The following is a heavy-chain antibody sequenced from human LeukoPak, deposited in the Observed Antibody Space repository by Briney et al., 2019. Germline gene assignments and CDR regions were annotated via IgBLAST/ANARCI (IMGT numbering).Heavy chain of an antibody. J-gene: IGHJ6*02. CDR2: ISSSSSYI. CDR3: ARDLRGGSGSYYYYYGMDV. Sequence: GGSLRLSCAASGFTFSSYSMNWVRQAPGKGLEWVSSISSSSSYIYYADSVKGRFTISRDNAKNSLYLQMNSLRAEDTAVYYCARDLRGGSGSYYYYYGMDVWGQGTLVTVSS. V-gene: IGHV3-21*01. CDR1: GFTFSSYS. D-gene: IGHD3-10*01.